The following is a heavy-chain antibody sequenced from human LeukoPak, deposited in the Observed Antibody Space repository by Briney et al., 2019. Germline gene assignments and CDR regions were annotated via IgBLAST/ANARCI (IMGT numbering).Heavy chain of an antibody. CDR2: IFYSGST. CDR1: GGSISNYY. V-gene: IGHV4-59*01. CDR3: ARGGSSGYDPFDY. J-gene: IGHJ4*02. D-gene: IGHD5-12*01. Sequence: SETLSPTCTVSGGSISNYYWSWIRQPPGKGLEWIGYIFYSGSTNYNPSLKSRVTISVDTSKNHFSLKVTSVPAADTAVYYCARGGSSGYDPFDYWGQGTLVIVSS.